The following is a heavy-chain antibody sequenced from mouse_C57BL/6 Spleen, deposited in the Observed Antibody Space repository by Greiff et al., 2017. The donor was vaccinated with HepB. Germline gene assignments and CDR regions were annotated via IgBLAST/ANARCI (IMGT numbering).Heavy chain of an antibody. CDR3: ARGVLRSQRDYFDY. J-gene: IGHJ2*01. D-gene: IGHD1-1*01. V-gene: IGHV1-80*01. Sequence: QVQLKESGAELVKPGASVKISCKASGYAFSSYWMNWVKQRPGKGLEWIGQIYPGDGDTNYNGKFKGKATLTADKSSSTAYMQLSSLTSEDSAVYFCARGVLRSQRDYFDYWGQGTTLTVSS. CDR2: IYPGDGDT. CDR1: GYAFSSYW.